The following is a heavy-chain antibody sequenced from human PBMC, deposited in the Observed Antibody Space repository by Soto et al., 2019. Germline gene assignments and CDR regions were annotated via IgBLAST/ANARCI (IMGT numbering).Heavy chain of an antibody. CDR3: ARTRYASGSYWFDY. CDR2: IDWDDDK. J-gene: IGHJ4*02. D-gene: IGHD3-10*01. Sequence: WIRXXPGKALEWLALIDWDDDKYYSTSLKTRLTISKDTSKNQVVLTMTNMDPIXXATYYCARTRYASGSYWFDYWGQGTLVTVSS. V-gene: IGHV2-70*01.